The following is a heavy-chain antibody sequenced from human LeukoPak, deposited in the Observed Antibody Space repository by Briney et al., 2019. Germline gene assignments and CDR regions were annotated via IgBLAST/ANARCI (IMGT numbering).Heavy chain of an antibody. Sequence: GGSLRLSCAASGFTVRNNYMSWVRQAPGKGLEWVSVIYADGRTYYADSVKGRFTISRDNSKNTAHLQMHSLRAEDTAVYYCARFVGLGPITNYFDYRGQGTLVTVSS. D-gene: IGHD3-3*01. CDR3: ARFVGLGPITNYFDY. CDR1: GFTVRNNY. CDR2: IYADGRT. V-gene: IGHV3-53*01. J-gene: IGHJ4*02.